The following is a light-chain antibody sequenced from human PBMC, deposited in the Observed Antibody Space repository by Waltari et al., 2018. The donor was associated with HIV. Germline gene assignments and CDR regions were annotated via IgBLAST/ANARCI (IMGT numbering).Light chain of an antibody. CDR1: NSNVGGSS. CDR2: NNN. Sequence: QSVLTQPPSASGTPGQRVTIPCSGRNSNVGGSSVNWYRQVHGTAPKVLIYNNNQRPSGVPDRFSGSKSGNTASLAISGLRAEDEADYYCAVWDDSVSGEVVFGGGTKLTVL. CDR3: AVWDDSVSGEVV. V-gene: IGLV1-44*01. J-gene: IGLJ2*01.